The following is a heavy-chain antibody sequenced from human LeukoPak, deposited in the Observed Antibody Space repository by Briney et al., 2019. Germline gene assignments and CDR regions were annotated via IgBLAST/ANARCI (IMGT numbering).Heavy chain of an antibody. CDR1: GGSISSYY. D-gene: IGHD1-26*01. CDR3: ARESSWEPNRPAFDI. Sequence: SETLSLTCTVSGGSISSYYWGWIRQPPGKGLEWIGSIYYSGSTYYNPSLKSRVTISVDTSKNQFSLKLSSVAAADTAVYYCARESSWEPNRPAFDIWGQGTMVTVSS. CDR2: IYYSGST. J-gene: IGHJ3*02. V-gene: IGHV4-39*07.